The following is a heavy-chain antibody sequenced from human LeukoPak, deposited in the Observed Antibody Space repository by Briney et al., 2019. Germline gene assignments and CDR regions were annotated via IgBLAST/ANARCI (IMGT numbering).Heavy chain of an antibody. V-gene: IGHV1-18*01. Sequence: ASVKVSCKASGYTFTSYGISWVRQAPGQGLEGMGWISAYNGNTNYAQKLQGRVTMTTDTSTSTAYMELRSLRSDDTAVYYCARLYSSGYYYYGMDVWGQGTTVTVSS. CDR1: GYTFTSYG. J-gene: IGHJ6*02. CDR2: ISAYNGNT. CDR3: ARLYSSGYYYYGMDV. D-gene: IGHD3-22*01.